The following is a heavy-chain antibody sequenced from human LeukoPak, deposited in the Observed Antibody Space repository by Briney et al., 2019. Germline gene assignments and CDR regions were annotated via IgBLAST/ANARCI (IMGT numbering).Heavy chain of an antibody. D-gene: IGHD3-22*01. CDR2: IYYSGST. J-gene: IGHJ4*02. CDR1: GGSISSGDYY. CDR3: ARDRDSSGLTFDY. Sequence: SQTLSLTCTVSGGSISSGDYYWSWIRQPPGKGLEWIGYIYYSGSTYYNPSLKSRVTISVDTSKNQFSLKLSSVTAADTAVYHCARDRDSSGLTFDYWGQGTLVTVSS. V-gene: IGHV4-30-4*01.